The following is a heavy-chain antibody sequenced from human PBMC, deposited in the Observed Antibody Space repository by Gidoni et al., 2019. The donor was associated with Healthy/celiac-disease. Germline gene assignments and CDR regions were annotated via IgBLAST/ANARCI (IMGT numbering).Heavy chain of an antibody. CDR2: IYYSGST. CDR1: GGSISSSSYY. Sequence: QLQLQESGPGLVKPSETLSLTCTVSGGSISSSSYYWGWIRQPPGKGLEWIGSIYYSGSTYYNPSLKSRVTISVDTSKNQFSLKLSSVTAADTAVYYCARRRRGSSSPFDYWGQGTLVTVSS. J-gene: IGHJ4*02. D-gene: IGHD6-13*01. CDR3: ARRRRGSSSPFDY. V-gene: IGHV4-39*01.